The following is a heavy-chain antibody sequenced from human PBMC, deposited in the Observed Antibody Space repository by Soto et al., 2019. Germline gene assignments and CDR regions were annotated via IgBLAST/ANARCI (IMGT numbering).Heavy chain of an antibody. CDR3: ASHQWPPLHVPYYYYMDV. V-gene: IGHV1-3*01. Sequence: GASVKVSCKASGYTFTSYAMHWVRQAPGQRLEWMGWINAGNGNTKYSQKFQGRVTITRDTSASTAYMELSSLRSEDTAVYYCASHQWPPLHVPYYYYMDVWGKGTTVTVSS. CDR2: INAGNGNT. CDR1: GYTFTSYA. D-gene: IGHD6-19*01. J-gene: IGHJ6*03.